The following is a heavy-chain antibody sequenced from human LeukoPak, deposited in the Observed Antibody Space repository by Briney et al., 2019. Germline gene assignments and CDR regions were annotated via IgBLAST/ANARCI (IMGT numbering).Heavy chain of an antibody. D-gene: IGHD2-2*01. J-gene: IGHJ4*02. Sequence: SETLSLTCAVYGGSFSGYYWSWIRQPPGKGLEWIGEINHSGSTNYNPSLKSRVTISVDTSKNQFSLKLSSVTAADTAVYYCATAGCGSTACSPGRDYWGQGTLVTVPS. CDR1: GGSFSGYY. V-gene: IGHV4-34*01. CDR3: ATAGCGSTACSPGRDY. CDR2: INHSGST.